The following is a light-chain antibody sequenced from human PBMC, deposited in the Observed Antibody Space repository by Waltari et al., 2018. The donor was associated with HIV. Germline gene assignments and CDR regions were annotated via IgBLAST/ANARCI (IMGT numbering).Light chain of an antibody. CDR1: QDITNH. V-gene: IGKV1-17*01. CDR2: AAP. J-gene: IGKJ1*01. CDR3: LQLSLYPLT. Sequence: DIQLTQSPSSLSASVGDRITITSRASQDITNHLGWYQQTPGKAPKRLSHAAPILQDGVPSRFSGTGSGTEFTLTISSLQPEDFATYYCLQLSLYPLTFGQGTRVDI.